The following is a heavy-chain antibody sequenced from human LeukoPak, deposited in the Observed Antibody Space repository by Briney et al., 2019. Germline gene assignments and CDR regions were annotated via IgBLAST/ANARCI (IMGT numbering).Heavy chain of an antibody. CDR2: IIPIVGIA. CDR1: GGTFSSYA. Sequence: ASVKVSCKASGGTFSSYAISWVRQAPGQGLEWMGRIIPIVGIANYAQKLQGRVTITADKSTSTAYMELSSLRSEDTAVYYCARDIVVVVAASKYYYYYGMDVWGQGTTVTVSS. D-gene: IGHD2-15*01. CDR3: ARDIVVVVAASKYYYYYGMDV. J-gene: IGHJ6*02. V-gene: IGHV1-69*04.